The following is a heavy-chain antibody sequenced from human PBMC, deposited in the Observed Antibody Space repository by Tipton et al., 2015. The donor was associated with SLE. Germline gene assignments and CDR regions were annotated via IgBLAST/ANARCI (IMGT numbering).Heavy chain of an antibody. J-gene: IGHJ4*02. CDR1: GYTFTGSY. D-gene: IGHD5-12*01. Sequence: QLVQSGAEVKKPGASVKVSCKASGYTFTGSYMHWMRQAPGQGLEWMGRINPNSGGTNYAQKFQGRVTMTRDTSISTAYMELSRLRSDDTAVYYCASPRGGGYSDYDPFDYWGQGTLVTVSS. CDR2: INPNSGGT. CDR3: ASPRGGGYSDYDPFDY. V-gene: IGHV1-2*06.